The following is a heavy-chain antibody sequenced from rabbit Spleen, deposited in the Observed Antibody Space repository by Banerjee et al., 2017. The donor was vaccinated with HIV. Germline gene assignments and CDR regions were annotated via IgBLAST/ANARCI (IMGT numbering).Heavy chain of an antibody. D-gene: IGHD1-1*01. V-gene: IGHV1S45*01. Sequence: QEQLVESGGGLVQPEGSLTLTCKASGFDFSSNAMCWVRQAPGKWLEWIACIDAGSSDFTYHASWAKGRFTISKTSATTVTLQMTSLTAADTATYFCARDSSSSFSSYGMDLWGQGTLVTVS. CDR3: ARDSSSSFSSYGMDL. CDR1: GFDFSSNA. J-gene: IGHJ6*01. CDR2: IDAGSSDFT.